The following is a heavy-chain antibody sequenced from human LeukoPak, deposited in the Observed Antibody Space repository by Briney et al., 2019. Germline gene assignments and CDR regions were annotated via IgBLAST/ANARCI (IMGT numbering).Heavy chain of an antibody. CDR2: ISWDGGST. Sequence: PGGSLRLSCAASGFTFDDYAMHWVRQAPGKGLEWVSLISWDGGSTYYADSVKGRFTISRDNAKNSLYLQMNSLRAEDTAVYYCARDRGAMSHGYGSGSYLNWFDPWGQGTLVTVSS. CDR1: GFTFDDYA. CDR3: ARDRGAMSHGYGSGSYLNWFDP. D-gene: IGHD3-10*01. J-gene: IGHJ5*02. V-gene: IGHV3-43D*03.